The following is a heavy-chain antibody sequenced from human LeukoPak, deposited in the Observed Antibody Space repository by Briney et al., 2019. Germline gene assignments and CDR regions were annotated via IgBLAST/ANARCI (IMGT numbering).Heavy chain of an antibody. V-gene: IGHV3-23*01. CDR1: GFTFSSTS. CDR2: TVGGGDGT. D-gene: IGHD2-2*01. CDR3: ARGYCSSTACPPCDY. Sequence: GGSLRLSCAASGFTFSSTSMSWVRQAPGKGLEWVAVTVGGGDGTYYADSVKGRFTISRDNSKDTLYLQMDSLRAEDTAVYSCARGYCSSTACPPCDYWGQGTLVTVSS. J-gene: IGHJ4*02.